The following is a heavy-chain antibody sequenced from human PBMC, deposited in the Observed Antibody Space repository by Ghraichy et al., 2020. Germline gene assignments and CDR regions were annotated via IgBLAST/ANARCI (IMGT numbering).Heavy chain of an antibody. J-gene: IGHJ4*02. CDR1: GFTFSIAW. CDR3: TTGVIAVAGHDGY. D-gene: IGHD6-19*01. CDR2: IKTKSAGGAT. V-gene: IGHV3-15*01. Sequence: GGSLRLSCAASGFTFSIAWMNWVRQTPGKGLEWIARIKTKSAGGATDYAAPVKGRFTISRDDSESTLYLQMNSLKTEDTALYYCTTGVIAVAGHDGYWGQGTLVTVSP.